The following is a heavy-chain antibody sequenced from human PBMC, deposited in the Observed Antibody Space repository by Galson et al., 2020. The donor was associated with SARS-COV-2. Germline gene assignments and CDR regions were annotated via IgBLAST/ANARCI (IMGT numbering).Heavy chain of an antibody. V-gene: IGHV4-39*01. Sequence: SETLSLTCTVSGGSISSSSYYWGWIRQPPGKGLEWIGSIYYSGSTYYNPSLKRRVTISVDTSKNQFSLKLSSVTAADTAVYYCARLGPGGSCYYDSSGYCHFDYWGQGTLVTVSS. CDR2: IYYSGST. D-gene: IGHD3-22*01. J-gene: IGHJ4*02. CDR3: ARLGPGGSCYYDSSGYCHFDY. CDR1: GGSISSSSYY.